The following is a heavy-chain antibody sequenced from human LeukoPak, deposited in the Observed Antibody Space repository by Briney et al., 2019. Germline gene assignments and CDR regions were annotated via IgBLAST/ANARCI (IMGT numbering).Heavy chain of an antibody. CDR1: GFTFSSYG. CDR3: AKYDILTGTQKE. D-gene: IGHD3-9*01. J-gene: IGHJ4*02. V-gene: IGHV3-23*01. CDR2: ISGSGGST. Sequence: GSLRLSCAASGFTFSSYGMSWVRPAPGKGLEWVSAISGSGGSTYYADSVKGRFTISRDNSKNTLYLQMNSLRAEDTAVYYCAKYDILTGTQKEWGQGTLVTVSS.